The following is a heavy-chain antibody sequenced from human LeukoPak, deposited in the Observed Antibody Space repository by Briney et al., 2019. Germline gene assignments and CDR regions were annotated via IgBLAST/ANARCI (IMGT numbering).Heavy chain of an antibody. CDR2: IYHSGST. CDR1: GYSISSDYY. D-gene: IGHD1-14*01. Sequence: SETLSLTCTVSGYSISSDYYWGWIRRPPGKGLEWIGSIYHSGSTYYNPSLKSRVTISVDTSKNQFSLKLRSVTAADTAVYYCARGKSRGNHIDYWGQGTLVTVSS. CDR3: ARGKSRGNHIDY. V-gene: IGHV4-38-2*02. J-gene: IGHJ4*02.